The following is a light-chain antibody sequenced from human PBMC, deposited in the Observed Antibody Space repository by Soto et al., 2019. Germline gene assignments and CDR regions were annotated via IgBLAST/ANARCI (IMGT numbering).Light chain of an antibody. V-gene: IGLV2-23*01. Sequence: QSALTQPASVSGSPGQSITISCTGTNSALGSYNLFSGFQQHPVKGPRVMMYEGTQRPSGVSDRFSGSKSDNPASLTLSGLQAEDEGDYYCCSYAGDYMVVFGTGTKVTVL. CDR3: CSYAGDYMVV. CDR2: EGT. CDR1: NSALGSYNL. J-gene: IGLJ1*01.